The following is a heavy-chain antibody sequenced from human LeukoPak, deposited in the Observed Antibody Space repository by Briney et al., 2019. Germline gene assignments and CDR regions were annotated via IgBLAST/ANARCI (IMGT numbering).Heavy chain of an antibody. Sequence: SETLSLTCTVSGGSISSSSYYWGWLRQPPGTGLEWIGSIYYSGSTYYNPSLKSRVTISVDTSKNQFSLKLSSVTAADTAVYYCARQMNPTMGFDYWGQGTLVTVSS. V-gene: IGHV4-39*01. D-gene: IGHD3-10*01. CDR1: GGSISSSSYY. CDR2: IYYSGST. J-gene: IGHJ4*02. CDR3: ARQMNPTMGFDY.